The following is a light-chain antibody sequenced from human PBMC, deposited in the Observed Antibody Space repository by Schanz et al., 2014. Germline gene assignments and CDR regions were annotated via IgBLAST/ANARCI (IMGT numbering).Light chain of an antibody. CDR3: QHRSNWPLMYT. V-gene: IGKV3D-20*02. J-gene: IGKJ2*01. CDR2: GAS. CDR1: QSVSGSN. Sequence: EIVLTQSPGTLSLSPGERATLSCRASQSVSGSNLAWYQQKPGQAPRLLIYGASRRAPGIPDRFSGSGSGTDFTLTISRLEPEDFAVYYCQHRSNWPLMYTFGQGTKLEIK.